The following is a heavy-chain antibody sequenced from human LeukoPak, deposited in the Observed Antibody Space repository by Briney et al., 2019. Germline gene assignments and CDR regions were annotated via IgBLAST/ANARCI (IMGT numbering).Heavy chain of an antibody. CDR3: ARVDRSGYSYGYSIDY. J-gene: IGHJ4*02. V-gene: IGHV1-8*01. CDR2: VNPNSGNT. D-gene: IGHD5-18*01. CDR1: GYTFTSYD. Sequence: ASVKVSCKASGYTFTSYDINWVRQAPGQGLEWMGWVNPNSGNTGYAQKFQGRVTMTRNTSISTAYMELSSLRSEDTAVYYCARVDRSGYSYGYSIDYWGQGTLVTVSS.